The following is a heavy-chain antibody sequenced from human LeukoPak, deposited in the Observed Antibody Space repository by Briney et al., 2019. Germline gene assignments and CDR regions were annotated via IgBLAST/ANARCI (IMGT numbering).Heavy chain of an antibody. CDR2: IYTSGTT. D-gene: IGHD3-3*01. CDR1: GGSISSGDYY. V-gene: IGHV4-61*02. J-gene: IGHJ4*02. Sequence: SETLSLTCTVSGGSISSGDYYWSWIRQPAGKGLEWIGRIYTSGTTDYNPSLKSRVTMSVDRSKNQFSLKLSSVTAADTAVYFCARYEGYFDYWGQGTLVAVSS. CDR3: ARYEGYFDY.